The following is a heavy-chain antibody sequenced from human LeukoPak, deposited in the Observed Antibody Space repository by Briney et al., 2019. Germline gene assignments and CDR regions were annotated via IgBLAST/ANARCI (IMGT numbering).Heavy chain of an antibody. CDR1: GFTVSSSY. V-gene: IGHV3-53*01. CDR2: IYSGGST. Sequence: GGSLRLSCAASGFTVSSSYMSWVRQAPGKGLEWVSVIYSGGSTYYADSVKGRFTISRDNSKSTLYIQMNSLRAEDTAVYYCARAKPKNMVRGLIMRRESRYYFDYWDQGTLVTVSS. CDR3: ARAKPKNMVRGLIMRRESRYYFDY. D-gene: IGHD3-10*01. J-gene: IGHJ4*02.